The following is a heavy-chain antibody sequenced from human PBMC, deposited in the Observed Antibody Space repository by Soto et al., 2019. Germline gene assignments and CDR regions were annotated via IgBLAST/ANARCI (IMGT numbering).Heavy chain of an antibody. CDR3: ARVMSSGYPLYYFDY. J-gene: IGHJ4*02. CDR1: GGSISSGDYY. CDR2: IYYSGST. V-gene: IGHV4-30-4*01. Sequence: PSETLSLTCTVSGGSISSGDYYWSWIRQPPGKGLEWIGYIYYSGSTYYNPSLKSRVTISVDTSKNQFSLKLSSVTAADTAVYYCARVMSSGYPLYYFDYWGQGTLVTVSS. D-gene: IGHD3-22*01.